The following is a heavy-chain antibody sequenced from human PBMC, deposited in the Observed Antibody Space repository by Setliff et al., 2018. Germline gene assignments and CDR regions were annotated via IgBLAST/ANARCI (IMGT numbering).Heavy chain of an antibody. Sequence: GGSLRLSCAASGFAFNNAWVNWVRQAPGKGLEWVGRIKGKANGGITDYGADSVKGRFTISRDNSKNTLYLQMNSLRPEDTAVYYCARTCSGSGCYAGLESWGQGTPVTVSS. CDR3: ARTCSGSGCYAGLES. CDR1: GFAFNNAW. D-gene: IGHD2-15*01. J-gene: IGHJ4*02. V-gene: IGHV3-15*01. CDR2: IKGKANGGIT.